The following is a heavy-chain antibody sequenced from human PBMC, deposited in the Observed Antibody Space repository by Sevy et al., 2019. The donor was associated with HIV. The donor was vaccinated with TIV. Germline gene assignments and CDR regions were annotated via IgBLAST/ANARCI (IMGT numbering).Heavy chain of an antibody. J-gene: IGHJ3*02. D-gene: IGHD5-12*01. V-gene: IGHV3-53*01. CDR2: IYSGGST. CDR3: ARAGDIVATTSADAFDI. CDR1: GFTVSSNY. Sequence: GGSLRLSCAASGFTVSSNYMSWVRQAPGKGLEWVSVIYSGGSTYYADSVKGRFTISRDNSKNTLYLQMNSLRAEETAVYYCARAGDIVATTSADAFDIWGQGTMVTVSS.